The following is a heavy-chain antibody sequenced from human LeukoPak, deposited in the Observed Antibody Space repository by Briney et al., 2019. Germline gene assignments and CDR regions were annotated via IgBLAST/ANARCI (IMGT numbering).Heavy chain of an antibody. V-gene: IGHV4-4*07. CDR1: GGPISSYY. J-gene: IGHJ2*01. Sequence: SETLSLTCTVSGGPISSYYWSWIRQPAGKGLEWIGRIYTSGSTNYNPSLKSRVTISVDKSKNQFSLKLSSVTAADTAVYYCARDSWGYYYDSSGPFLTVYFDLWGRGTLVTVSS. CDR2: IYTSGST. CDR3: ARDSWGYYYDSSGPFLTVYFDL. D-gene: IGHD3-22*01.